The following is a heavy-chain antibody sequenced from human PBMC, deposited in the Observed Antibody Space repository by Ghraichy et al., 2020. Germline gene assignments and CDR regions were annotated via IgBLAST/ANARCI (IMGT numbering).Heavy chain of an antibody. D-gene: IGHD3-22*01. CDR3: ARPAYSSGQNAFDI. CDR2: IYPANSET. J-gene: IGHJ3*02. V-gene: IGHV5-51*07. CDR1: GYSFTSYW. Sequence: GESLNISCKGSGYSFTSYWIGWVHQLPGKGLQWMGIIYPANSETRYSLSFEGHVIISADKSIRTAYLQWSSLRASDTAMYYCARPAYSSGQNAFDIWGQGTMLAVSP.